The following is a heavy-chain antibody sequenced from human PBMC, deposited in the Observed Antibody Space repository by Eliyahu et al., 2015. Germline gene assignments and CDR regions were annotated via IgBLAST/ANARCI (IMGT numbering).Heavy chain of an antibody. CDR3: AKVVWFEVPL. D-gene: IGHD3-10*01. CDR1: GFTFGSHD. Sequence: EVQLLESGGGLVQPGGSLRLSCAASGFTFGSHDVSWVRQASGKGLEWVSGFNGVHGTTYYADSVRGRFTIYRDNSRNTVYLQMNSLRAEDTAVYYCAKVVWFEVPLWGQGTLVTVSS. J-gene: IGHJ4*02. CDR2: FNGVHGTT. V-gene: IGHV3-23*01.